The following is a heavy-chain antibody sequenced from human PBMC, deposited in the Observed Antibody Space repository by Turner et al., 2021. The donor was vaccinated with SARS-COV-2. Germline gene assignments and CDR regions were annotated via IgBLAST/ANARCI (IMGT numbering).Heavy chain of an antibody. J-gene: IGHJ4*02. CDR3: ATDYSIVEATHLDY. V-gene: IGHV1-24*01. CDR1: GYTLIALS. D-gene: IGHD1-26*01. CDR2: IGPEDCQT. Sequence: QVQLVQTGAGVSQPGASVMVACKVSGYTLIALSMHWVRQAPGKGLEWMGGIGPEDCQTIYAQKFHGRVNMTKETSTDTAYMELSSLRAEDTAVYYCATDYSIVEATHLDYWGQGTLVTVSS.